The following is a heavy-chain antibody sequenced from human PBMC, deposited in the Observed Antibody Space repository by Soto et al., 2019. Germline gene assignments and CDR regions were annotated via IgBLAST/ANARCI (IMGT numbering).Heavy chain of an antibody. V-gene: IGHV3-33*01. CDR2: IWYDGSNK. CDR1: GFTFSSSG. D-gene: IGHD2-2*02. J-gene: IGHJ4*02. Sequence: GGSLRLSCAASGFTFSSSGMHWVRQAPGKGLEWVAVIWYDGSNKYYADAVEGRFTISRDNSKNTLYLQMNSLRAEDTAVYYCARVGCSRTNCYTGYYFDYWGRGSLVTVSS. CDR3: ARVGCSRTNCYTGYYFDY.